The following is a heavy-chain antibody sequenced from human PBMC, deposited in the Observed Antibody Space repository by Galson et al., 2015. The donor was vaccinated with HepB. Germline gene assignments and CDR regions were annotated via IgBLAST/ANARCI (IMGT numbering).Heavy chain of an antibody. V-gene: IGHV3-23*01. CDR1: GFTFSSYA. D-gene: IGHD2-2*01. Sequence: SLRLSCAVSGFTFSSYAMSWVRQAPGKGLEWVSAFSSAGSGTYYADSVKGRFTISRDNSKNTLYLQMNSLRAEDTAVYYCAKRGNQLRHFDYWGQGTLVTVSS. CDR3: AKRGNQLRHFDY. J-gene: IGHJ4*02. CDR2: FSSAGSGT.